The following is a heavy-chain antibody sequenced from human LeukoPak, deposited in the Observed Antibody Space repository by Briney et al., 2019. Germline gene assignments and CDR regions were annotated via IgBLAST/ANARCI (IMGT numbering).Heavy chain of an antibody. Sequence: ASVKVSCKASGYTFTGYYLHWVRQSPGLGLEWMGWINPNSGGTNYAQKFQGRVTMTRDTSISTAYMELSRLRSDDTAVYYCAREIGGILVFDYWGQGTLVTVSS. V-gene: IGHV1-2*02. D-gene: IGHD5-18*01. CDR3: AREIGGILVFDY. CDR1: GYTFTGYY. J-gene: IGHJ4*02. CDR2: INPNSGGT.